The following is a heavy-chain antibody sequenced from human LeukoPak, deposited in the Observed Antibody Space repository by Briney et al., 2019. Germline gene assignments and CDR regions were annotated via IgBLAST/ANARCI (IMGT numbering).Heavy chain of an antibody. CDR2: ISSSGGYT. Sequence: PGGSLRLSCAASRFTFTSYTMNWVRQAPGKGLEWVSSISSSGGYTYYADSVKGRFTISRDNAKNSLYLQMNGLRAEDTAVYYCARNSITGRCFDYWGQGTLVTVSS. V-gene: IGHV3-21*01. D-gene: IGHD2-21*01. J-gene: IGHJ4*02. CDR3: ARNSITGRCFDY. CDR1: RFTFTSYT.